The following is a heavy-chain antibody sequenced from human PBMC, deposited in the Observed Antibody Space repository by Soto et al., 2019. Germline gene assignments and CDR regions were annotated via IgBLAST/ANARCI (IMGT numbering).Heavy chain of an antibody. D-gene: IGHD2-15*01. CDR3: AHRRLVDTSPDYTGLDV. V-gene: IGHV2-5*01. CDR2: VHWNDDK. J-gene: IGHJ6*02. Sequence: QITLKEAGPTLVKPTQTLTLTCTFSGFSLSTTGEGVFWIRQPPGKAPEWLALVHWNDDKRYSPYLRPRLTIMKDTSRNQVVLSLTNLDLVDTGPYYCAHRRLVDTSPDYTGLDVWGQGTTVIVSS. CDR1: GFSLSTTGEG.